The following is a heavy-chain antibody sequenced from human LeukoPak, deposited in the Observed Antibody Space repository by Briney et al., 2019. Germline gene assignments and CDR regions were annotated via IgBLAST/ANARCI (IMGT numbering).Heavy chain of an antibody. J-gene: IGHJ4*02. Sequence: ASVKVSCKASGYTFTSYGISWVRQAPGQGLEWMGWMHPNSGNTGYAQKFQGRVTNTRNTSISTAYMELSSLRSEDTAVYYCARGQRFRNKYNWNYPSHWGQGTLVTVSS. CDR3: ARGQRFRNKYNWNYPSH. V-gene: IGHV1-8*03. D-gene: IGHD1-7*01. CDR1: GYTFTSYG. CDR2: MHPNSGNT.